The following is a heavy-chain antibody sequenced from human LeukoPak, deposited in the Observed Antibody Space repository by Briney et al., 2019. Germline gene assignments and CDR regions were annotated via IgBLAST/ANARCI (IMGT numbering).Heavy chain of an antibody. CDR2: IYPGDSGT. V-gene: IGHV5-51*01. D-gene: IGHD6-13*01. CDR1: GYSFTSYR. CDR3: ARSTGSSSWLPIDY. Sequence: GESLKISCKGSGYSFTSYRIGWVRQMPGKGLEWMGIIYPGDSGTRYSPSFEGQVTISADKSISTAYLQWSSLKASDTAMYYCARSTGSSSWLPIDYWGQGTLVTVSS. J-gene: IGHJ4*02.